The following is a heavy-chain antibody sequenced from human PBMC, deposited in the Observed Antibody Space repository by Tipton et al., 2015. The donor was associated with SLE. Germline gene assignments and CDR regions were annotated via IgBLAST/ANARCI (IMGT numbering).Heavy chain of an antibody. J-gene: IGHJ4*02. Sequence: TLSLTCAVSGGSISSSNWWSWVRQPPGKGLEWIGEIYHSGSTNYNPSLKSRVTISVDTSKNQFSLKLSSVTAAVTAVYYCARTEQGTGSYYRLVFEIWGQGTLVTVSS. D-gene: IGHD3-10*01. CDR2: IYHSGST. CDR1: GGSISSSNW. V-gene: IGHV4-4*02. CDR3: ARTEQGTGSYYRLVFEI.